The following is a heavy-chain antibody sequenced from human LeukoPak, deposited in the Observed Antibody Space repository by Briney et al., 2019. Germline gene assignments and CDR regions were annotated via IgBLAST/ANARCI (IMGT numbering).Heavy chain of an antibody. CDR1: GYRFITFG. Sequence: ASVKVSCKTSGYRFITFGINWVRQAPGQGLEWMGWINPYNGNRYYAKKFQGRFNTTIDTSTSTVYLELQTLTSDDTAIYYCARFQASEFRGFDHWGQGTLITVSS. CDR2: INPYNGNR. V-gene: IGHV1-18*01. D-gene: IGHD3-10*01. J-gene: IGHJ4*02. CDR3: ARFQASEFRGFDH.